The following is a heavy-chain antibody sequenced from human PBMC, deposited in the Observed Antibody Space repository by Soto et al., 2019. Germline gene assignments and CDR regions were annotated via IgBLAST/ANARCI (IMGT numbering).Heavy chain of an antibody. CDR2: INHNGST. CDR3: ARMAVVIAIRYFDL. Sequence: QVQLQQWGAGLLKPSETLSLTCAVYVGSFSGYYWSWIRQPPGKGLEWIGEINHNGSTNYNPSLTSRVTISVDTSKNQFSLKLSSVTAAATAVYYCARMAVVIAIRYFDLWGRGTLVTVSS. CDR1: VGSFSGYY. D-gene: IGHD2-21*01. J-gene: IGHJ2*01. V-gene: IGHV4-34*01.